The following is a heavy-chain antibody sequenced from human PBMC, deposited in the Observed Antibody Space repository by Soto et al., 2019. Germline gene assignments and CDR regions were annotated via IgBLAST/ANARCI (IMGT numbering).Heavy chain of an antibody. V-gene: IGHV3-74*01. CDR3: TRGSRPTSVATGDY. J-gene: IGHJ4*02. D-gene: IGHD5-12*01. CDR1: GFTFSTYW. Sequence: EVQLVESGGGLVQPGGSLRLSCAASGFTFSTYWMHWVRPAPGTGLVWVSRINYDGSSTDYAASVKGRFTISRDNAKNTLYLQMHTLTAEDTAVSYCTRGSRPTSVATGDYWGQGTLGSVSS. CDR2: INYDGSST.